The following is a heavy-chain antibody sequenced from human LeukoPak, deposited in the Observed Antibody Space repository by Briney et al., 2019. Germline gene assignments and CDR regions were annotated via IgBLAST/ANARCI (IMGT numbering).Heavy chain of an antibody. CDR1: GYGFTSYW. Sequence: GESLKISCKGSGYGFTSYWIGWVRQMPGKGLEWMGIIYPGDSDTRYSPSFQGQVTISADKSISTAYLQWSSLKASDTAMYYCARSRITMVRGVIGDAFDIWGQGTMVTVSS. V-gene: IGHV5-51*01. J-gene: IGHJ3*02. CDR2: IYPGDSDT. D-gene: IGHD3-10*01. CDR3: ARSRITMVRGVIGDAFDI.